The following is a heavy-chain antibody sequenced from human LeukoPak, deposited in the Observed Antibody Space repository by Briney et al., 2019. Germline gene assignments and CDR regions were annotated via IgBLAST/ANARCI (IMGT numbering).Heavy chain of an antibody. Sequence: PGGSLRLSCAASGFTVSSNYMSWVRQAPGKGLEWVSVIYGGGTTKYTDSVKGRFTISRDNSKNTLYLQMNSLRAEDTAVYYCAKDRSRIVVVPAAMDYWGQGTLVTVSS. J-gene: IGHJ4*02. D-gene: IGHD2-2*01. V-gene: IGHV3-53*05. CDR2: IYGGGTT. CDR1: GFTVSSNY. CDR3: AKDRSRIVVVPAAMDY.